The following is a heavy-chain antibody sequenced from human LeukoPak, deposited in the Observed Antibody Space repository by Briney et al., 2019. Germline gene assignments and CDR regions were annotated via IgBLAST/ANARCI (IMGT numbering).Heavy chain of an antibody. V-gene: IGHV4-59*01. CDR2: IYYSGST. CDR3: ARDSGVRANYYYYYGMDV. CDR1: GGSIISYY. J-gene: IGHJ6*02. Sequence: SETLSLTCTVSGGSIISYYWSWIRQPPGKGLEWIGYIYYSGSTNYNPSLKSRVTISVDTSKNQFSLKLSSVTAADTAVYYCARDSGVRANYYYYYGMDVWGQGTTVTVSS. D-gene: IGHD3-10*01.